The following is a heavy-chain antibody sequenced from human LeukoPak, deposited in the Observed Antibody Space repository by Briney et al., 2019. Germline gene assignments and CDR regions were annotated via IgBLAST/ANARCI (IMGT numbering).Heavy chain of an antibody. V-gene: IGHV3-48*03. CDR2: ISSSGDTK. CDR3: ARIRGYYCDY. CDR1: GFTFSSYE. Sequence: GGSLRLSCAASGFTFSSYEMNWVRQAPGKGLEWISYISSSGDTKNYADSVKGRFTISRDNAKNSLYLQMNSLRGEDAVIYYCARIRGYYCDYWGQGTLVTVSS. J-gene: IGHJ4*02.